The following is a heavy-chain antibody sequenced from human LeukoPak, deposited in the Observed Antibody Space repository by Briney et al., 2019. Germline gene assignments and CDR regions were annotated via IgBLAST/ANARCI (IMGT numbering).Heavy chain of an antibody. Sequence: PSETLSLTCTVSGGSISRYYWSWIRQPPGKGLEWIGYISYSGSTYYNPSLKSRVTISVDTSKNQFSLKLSSVTAADTAVYYCARRSYDILTGYSDYWGQGTLVTVSS. CDR3: ARRSYDILTGYSDY. D-gene: IGHD3-9*01. V-gene: IGHV4-59*04. CDR1: GGSISRYY. CDR2: ISYSGST. J-gene: IGHJ4*02.